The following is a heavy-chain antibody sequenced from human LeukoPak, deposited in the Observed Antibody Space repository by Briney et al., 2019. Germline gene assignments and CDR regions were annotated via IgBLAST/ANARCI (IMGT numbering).Heavy chain of an antibody. Sequence: SGSGGSTYYADSVKGRFTISRDNSKNTLYLQMNSLRAEDTAVYYCAKSYVLWFGELYLDYWGQGTLVTVSS. V-gene: IGHV3-23*01. D-gene: IGHD3-10*01. J-gene: IGHJ4*02. CDR3: AKSYVLWFGELYLDY. CDR2: SGSGGST.